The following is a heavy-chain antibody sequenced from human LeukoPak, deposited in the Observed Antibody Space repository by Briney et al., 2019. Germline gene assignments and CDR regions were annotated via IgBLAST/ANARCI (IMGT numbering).Heavy chain of an antibody. CDR2: INPTSGAA. V-gene: IGHV1-2*02. Sequence: ASVKVSCKASGYTFTDYYMHWVRQAPGQGLVWVGWINPTSGAANYAQKFQGKVTMTRDTSNNTSYMELSRLRSDDTAVYYCAREFRTTTWSFDAFDLWGQGTMVTVSS. J-gene: IGHJ3*01. CDR3: AREFRTTTWSFDAFDL. D-gene: IGHD1/OR15-1a*01. CDR1: GYTFTDYY.